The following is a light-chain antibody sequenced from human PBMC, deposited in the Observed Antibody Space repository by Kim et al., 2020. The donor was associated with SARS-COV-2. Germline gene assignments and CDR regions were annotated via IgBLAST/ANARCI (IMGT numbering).Light chain of an antibody. CDR1: KLGNKY. J-gene: IGLJ1*01. V-gene: IGLV3-1*01. Sequence: SYELTQPPSVSVSPGQTASITCSGDKLGNKYACWYQQKPGQSPVLVIYHDSKRPSGIPERFSGSNSGNTATLTISGTQAMDEADYYCQVWDSSNFYVFGTGTKVTVL. CDR2: HDS. CDR3: QVWDSSNFYV.